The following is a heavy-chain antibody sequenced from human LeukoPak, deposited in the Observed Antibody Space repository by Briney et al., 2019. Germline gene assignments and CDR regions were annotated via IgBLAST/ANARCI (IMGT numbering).Heavy chain of an antibody. CDR3: AGDTGGWFFDY. J-gene: IGHJ4*02. Sequence: PSETLSLTCAVSGGSISSGGYSWSRIRQPPGKGLEWIGYIYYSGSTYYNPSLKSRVTISVDTSKNQFSLKLSSVTAADTAVYYCAGDTGGWFFDYWGQGTLVTVSS. D-gene: IGHD6-19*01. CDR2: IYYSGST. CDR1: GGSISSGGYS. V-gene: IGHV4-30-4*07.